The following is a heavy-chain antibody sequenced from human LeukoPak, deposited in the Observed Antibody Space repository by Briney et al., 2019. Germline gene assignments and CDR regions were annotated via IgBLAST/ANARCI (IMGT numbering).Heavy chain of an antibody. Sequence: GGSLRLSCAASGFTVSSNYMSWVRLAPGKGLEWVSGISGSGGDTYYTDSVKGRFTISRDNSGTTVSLQMNSLTTDDTAVYSCAKEGRLTVAAVVVENYFDYWGQGTPVIVSA. J-gene: IGHJ4*02. D-gene: IGHD3-22*01. CDR2: ISGSGGDT. CDR3: AKEGRLTVAAVVVENYFDY. CDR1: GFTVSSNY. V-gene: IGHV3-23*01.